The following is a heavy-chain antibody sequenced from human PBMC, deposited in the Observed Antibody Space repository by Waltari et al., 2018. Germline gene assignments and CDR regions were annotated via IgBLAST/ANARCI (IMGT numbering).Heavy chain of an antibody. D-gene: IGHD6-19*01. J-gene: IGHJ4*02. CDR2: INHSGST. CDR3: ARGRRGWYFYFDY. Sequence: QVQLQQWGAGLLKPSETLSLTCPVYGGSFSGYYWSWIRQPPGKGLEWIGEINHSGSTNYNPSLKSRVTISVDTSKNQFSLKLSSVTAADTAVYYCARGRRGWYFYFDYWGQGTLVTVSS. CDR1: GGSFSGYY. V-gene: IGHV4-34*01.